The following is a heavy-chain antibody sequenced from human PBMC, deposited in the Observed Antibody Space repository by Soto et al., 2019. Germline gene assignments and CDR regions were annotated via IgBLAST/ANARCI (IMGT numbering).Heavy chain of an antibody. Sequence: EVQMLESGGGLAQPGGSLRLSCAVSGFICSSYDMSWVRQAPGKGLEWVSTILVGGSTHYEDSVKGQFTISRDTSKNTVYLQMNSLTAGDTAVYYCAKATATGGGAFEIYGQGTLVTVSS. J-gene: IGHJ3*02. CDR1: GFICSSYD. CDR3: AKATATGGGAFEI. V-gene: IGHV3-23*01. CDR2: ILVGGST. D-gene: IGHD2-8*02.